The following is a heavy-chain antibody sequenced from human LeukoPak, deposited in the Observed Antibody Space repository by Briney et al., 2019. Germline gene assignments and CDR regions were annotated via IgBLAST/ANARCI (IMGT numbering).Heavy chain of an antibody. J-gene: IGHJ4*02. Sequence: PSETLSLTCTVSGGSISSTTYFWGWIRQPPGKGLEWIGSFYYTGNTYYNPSLESRATITLDTSKNQFSLRLSSVTAADTAVYYCARHERGAYSSGFNYFDYWGRGTLVTVSS. D-gene: IGHD5-18*01. CDR3: ARHERGAYSSGFNYFDY. CDR1: GGSISSTTYF. V-gene: IGHV4-39*01. CDR2: FYYTGNT.